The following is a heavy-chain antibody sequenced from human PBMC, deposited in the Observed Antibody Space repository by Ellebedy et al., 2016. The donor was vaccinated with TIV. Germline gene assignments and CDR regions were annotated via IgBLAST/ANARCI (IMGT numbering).Heavy chain of an antibody. CDR1: GYSFTNYW. CDR2: IYPDDSDA. Sequence: GESLKISCKGSGYSFTNYWIGWVRQMPGKGLEWMGIIYPDDSDARYSPSFQGQVTISTDRSISTAYLQWRSLKASDTGIYYCARRGGSGWLLNVWGQGTLVTVSS. D-gene: IGHD6-25*01. V-gene: IGHV5-51*01. CDR3: ARRGGSGWLLNV. J-gene: IGHJ4*02.